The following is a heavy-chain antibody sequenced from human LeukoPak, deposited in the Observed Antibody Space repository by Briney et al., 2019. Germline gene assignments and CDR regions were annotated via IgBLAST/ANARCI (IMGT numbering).Heavy chain of an antibody. CDR1: GFTFSSYW. V-gene: IGHV3-7*01. J-gene: IGHJ5*01. CDR2: IKQDGSEK. D-gene: IGHD4-17*01. CDR3: ARASTVATGWLDS. Sequence: GGSLRLSCAASGFTFSSYWMSWVRQAPGKGLEWVANIKQDGSEKNYVDSVKGRFTISRDNAKISLYLQMNSLRGDDTAVYYCARASTVATGWLDSWGQGTLVTVSS.